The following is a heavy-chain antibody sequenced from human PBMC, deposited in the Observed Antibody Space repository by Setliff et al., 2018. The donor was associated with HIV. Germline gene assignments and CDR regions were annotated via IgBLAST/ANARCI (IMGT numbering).Heavy chain of an antibody. Sequence: PSETLSLTCTVSGDSITSNSYYWGWIRQSPGKGLEWIGTMHHSGSTYYNPSLKSRVAIFIDTSKNQFSLRLSSVTAADTGVYYCARRGRDGVLIVFATGFDPWGQGTLVTVSS. D-gene: IGHD2-8*01. V-gene: IGHV4-39*01. CDR3: ARRGRDGVLIVFATGFDP. CDR1: GDSITSNSYY. J-gene: IGHJ5*02. CDR2: MHHSGST.